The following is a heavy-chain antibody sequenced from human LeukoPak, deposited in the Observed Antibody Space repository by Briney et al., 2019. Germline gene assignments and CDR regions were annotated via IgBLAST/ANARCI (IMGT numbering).Heavy chain of an antibody. Sequence: PSETLSLTCTVSGYSISSGYYWGWIRQPPGKGLEWIGSIYHSGSTYYNPSLEGRVTISVDTSKNQFSLKLSSVTAADTAVYYCARDRTQSAFDIWGQGTMVTVSS. CDR3: ARDRTQSAFDI. CDR2: IYHSGST. D-gene: IGHD1-14*01. J-gene: IGHJ3*02. V-gene: IGHV4-38-2*02. CDR1: GYSISSGYY.